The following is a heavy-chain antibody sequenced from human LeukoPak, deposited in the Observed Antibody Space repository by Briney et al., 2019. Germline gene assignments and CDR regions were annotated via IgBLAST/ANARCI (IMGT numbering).Heavy chain of an antibody. CDR2: IIPIFGSA. V-gene: IGHV1-69*05. Sequence: VASVKVSCKASGGTFISYAISWVRQAPGQGLEWMGRIIPIFGSASYARKFQDRVTIITDEYTSTVHMELSSLRSEDTAVYYCARGKRESGCDIYHFDYWGQGTLVTVSS. CDR3: ARGKRESGCDIYHFDY. D-gene: IGHD5-12*01. CDR1: GGTFISYA. J-gene: IGHJ4*02.